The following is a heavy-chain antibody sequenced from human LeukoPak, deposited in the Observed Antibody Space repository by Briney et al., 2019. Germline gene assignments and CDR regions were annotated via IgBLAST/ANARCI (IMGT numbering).Heavy chain of an antibody. D-gene: IGHD3-10*01. Sequence: SETLSLTCAVYGGCFSAYYWTWIRQSPGKGLEWIGETNHSGSTNYNPSLKSRVTISVDTSQNQFSLKLSSVTAADTAVYYCARGPHRLLWLGTYYYMDVWGKGTTVTVSS. V-gene: IGHV4-34*01. CDR1: GGCFSAYY. CDR2: TNHSGST. J-gene: IGHJ6*03. CDR3: ARGPHRLLWLGTYYYMDV.